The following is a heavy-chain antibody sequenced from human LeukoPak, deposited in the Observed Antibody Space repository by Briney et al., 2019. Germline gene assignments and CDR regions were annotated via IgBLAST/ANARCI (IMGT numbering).Heavy chain of an antibody. Sequence: GGSLRLSCAPSGFTFSDYAMSSVRHAPGKGLERVSSIDISVGTYYPDSVEGRFTISRDIAKNTVYPQMNSLRVEDTALYYCAKRCSSTSCPHFYFDYWGQGTLVTVSS. V-gene: IGHV3-23*01. CDR3: AKRCSSTSCPHFYFDY. CDR2: IDISVGT. D-gene: IGHD2-2*01. J-gene: IGHJ4*02. CDR1: GFTFSDYA.